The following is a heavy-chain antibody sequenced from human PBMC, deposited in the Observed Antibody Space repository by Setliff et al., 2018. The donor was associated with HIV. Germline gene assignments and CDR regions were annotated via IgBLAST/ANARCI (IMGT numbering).Heavy chain of an antibody. Sequence: ASVKVSCKASGGTFSSYAISWVRQAPGQGLEWMGWISAYNGNTIYAQKFQGRVTITRDTSASTVYMELSSLRSEDTAVYSCARERRYCSGGSCSKFFDYWGQGTLVTVSS. J-gene: IGHJ4*02. D-gene: IGHD2-15*01. CDR2: ISAYNGNT. V-gene: IGHV1-18*01. CDR3: ARERRYCSGGSCSKFFDY. CDR1: GGTFSSYA.